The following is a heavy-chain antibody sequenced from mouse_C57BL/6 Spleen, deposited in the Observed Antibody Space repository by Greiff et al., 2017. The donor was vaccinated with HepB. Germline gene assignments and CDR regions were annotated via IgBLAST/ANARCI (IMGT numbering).Heavy chain of an antibody. J-gene: IGHJ1*03. CDR1: GYTFTDYE. CDR3: TRSGSNWYFDV. D-gene: IGHD3-1*01. Sequence: VKLQESGAELVRPGASVTLSCKASGYTFTDYEMHWVKQTPVHGLEWIGAIDPETGGTAYNQKFKGKAILTADKSSSTAYMELRSLTSEDSAVYYCTRSGSNWYFDVWGTGTTVTVSS. V-gene: IGHV1-15*01. CDR2: IDPETGGT.